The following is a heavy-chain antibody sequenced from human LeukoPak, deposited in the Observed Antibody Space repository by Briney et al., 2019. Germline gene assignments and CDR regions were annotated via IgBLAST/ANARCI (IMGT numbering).Heavy chain of an antibody. CDR1: GGSISSYY. J-gene: IGHJ4*02. V-gene: IGHV4-59*01. D-gene: IGHD5-18*01. CDR2: IFYSGRT. Sequence: SETLSLTCTVSGGSISSYYWNWIRQPPGKGLEYIGYIFYSGRTNYNPSLKSRLTIAVDTSKNWFSLRLTSVTAADTAVYYCARGQKYTYGYTVTELGSRYFDYSGQGALVTASS. CDR3: ARGQKYTYGYTVTELGSRYFDY.